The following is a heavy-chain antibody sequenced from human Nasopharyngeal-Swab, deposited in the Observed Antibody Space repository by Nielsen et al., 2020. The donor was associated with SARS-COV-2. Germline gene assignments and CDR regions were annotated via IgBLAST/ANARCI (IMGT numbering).Heavy chain of an antibody. Sequence: WVRQAPGQGLEWMGIINPNSDYTNYAQKFQGRVTMTRDTSTSTVYMELSSLRSEDTAVYYCVRDWLQWFDLWGQGTLVTVSS. D-gene: IGHD5-24*01. CDR3: VRDWLQWFDL. J-gene: IGHJ5*02. V-gene: IGHV1-46*03. CDR2: INPNSDYT.